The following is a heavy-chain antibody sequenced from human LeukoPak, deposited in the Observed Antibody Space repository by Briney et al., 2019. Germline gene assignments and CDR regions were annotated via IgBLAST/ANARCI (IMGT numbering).Heavy chain of an antibody. CDR3: ARMTQYMGAFDI. V-gene: IGHV4-39*07. J-gene: IGHJ3*02. CDR2: IYYSGST. D-gene: IGHD1-1*01. CDR1: GGSISSSSHY. Sequence: SETLSLTCTVSGGSISSSSHYWGWIRQPPGKGLEWIGSIYYSGSTYYNPSLKSRVTISVDTSKNQFSLKLSSVTAADTAVYYCARMTQYMGAFDIWGQGTMVTVSS.